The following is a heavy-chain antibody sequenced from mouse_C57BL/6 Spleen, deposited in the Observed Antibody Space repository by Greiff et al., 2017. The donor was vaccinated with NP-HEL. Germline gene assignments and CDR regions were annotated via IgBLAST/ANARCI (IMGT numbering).Heavy chain of an antibody. CDR2: IDPEDGET. D-gene: IGHD2-5*01. J-gene: IGHJ3*01. CDR3: ASPHYYYRNSWFAY. Sequence: DVKLQESGAELVKPGASVKLSCTASGFNIKDYYMHWVKQRTEQGLEWIGRIDPEDGETKYAPKFQGKATITADTSSNTAYLQLSSLTAADTAVYYCASPHYYYRNSWFAYWGQGTLVTVSA. V-gene: IGHV14-2*01. CDR1: GFNIKDYY.